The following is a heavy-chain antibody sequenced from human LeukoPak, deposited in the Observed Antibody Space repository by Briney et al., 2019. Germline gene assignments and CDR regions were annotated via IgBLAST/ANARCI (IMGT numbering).Heavy chain of an antibody. CDR2: ISSSGNTI. J-gene: IGHJ4*02. D-gene: IGHD3-22*01. Sequence: GGSLRLSCAASGFTFNNFEMNWVRRAPGKGLEWVSYISSSGNTIYYADSVKGRFTISRDNAKNSLYLQMNSLRAEDTALYFCARGPPNYYDSSGYFYLWGRGTLVTVSS. CDR1: GFTFNNFE. V-gene: IGHV3-48*03. CDR3: ARGPPNYYDSSGYFYL.